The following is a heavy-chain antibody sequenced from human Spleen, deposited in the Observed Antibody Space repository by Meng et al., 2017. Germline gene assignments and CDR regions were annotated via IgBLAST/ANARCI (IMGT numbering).Heavy chain of an antibody. CDR3: ARMHIVVVTAIH. J-gene: IGHJ4*02. D-gene: IGHD2-21*02. Sequence: SETLSLTCAVSGYSISSGYYWGWIRQPPGRGLEWMTSMYHSGNTYYNPSLKSRVTISVDTSRNQFSLKLNSVTAADTAVYYCARMHIVVVTAIHWGQGTLVTVSS. V-gene: IGHV4-38-2*01. CDR2: MYHSGNT. CDR1: GYSISSGYY.